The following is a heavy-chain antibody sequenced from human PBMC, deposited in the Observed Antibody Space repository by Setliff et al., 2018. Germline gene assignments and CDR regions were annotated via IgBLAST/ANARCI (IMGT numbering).Heavy chain of an antibody. Sequence: ASVKVSCKASGYTFTSHYVHWVRQAPGLGLEWMGTINPSSGRTSYAQKCQGRVTMTRDTSTSTVYMDMSSLRSEDTAVYYCARDVFPYHYEGAFDIWGPGTMVTVSS. CDR1: GYTFTSHY. CDR2: INPSSGRT. J-gene: IGHJ3*02. D-gene: IGHD3-22*01. V-gene: IGHV1-46*01. CDR3: ARDVFPYHYEGAFDI.